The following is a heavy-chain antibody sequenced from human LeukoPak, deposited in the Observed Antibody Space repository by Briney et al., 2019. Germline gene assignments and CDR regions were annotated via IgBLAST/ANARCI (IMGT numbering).Heavy chain of an antibody. D-gene: IGHD4-17*01. V-gene: IGHV4-59*01. CDR1: GGSISSYY. Sequence: SETLSLTCTVSGGSISSYYWSWIRQPPGRGLEWFGYIYYNGNTNYNPSLKSRVTISVDTSKNQFSLKLSSVTAADTAVYYCARVTATVTTLWFDPWGQGTLVTVSS. J-gene: IGHJ5*02. CDR2: IYYNGNT. CDR3: ARVTATVTTLWFDP.